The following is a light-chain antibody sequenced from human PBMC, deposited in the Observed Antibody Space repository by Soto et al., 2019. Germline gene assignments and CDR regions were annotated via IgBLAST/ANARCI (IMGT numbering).Light chain of an antibody. CDR1: SSDVGFYNY. CDR3: CSYAGSYTVI. J-gene: IGLJ2*01. Sequence: QLVLTQPRSVSGSPGQSVTISCTGTSSDVGFYNYVSWYQQHPGKAPKLMIYDVSGRPSGVPDRFSGSKSGNTASLTISGLKAEDEAEYYCCSYAGSYTVIFGGGTKVTVL. V-gene: IGLV2-11*01. CDR2: DVS.